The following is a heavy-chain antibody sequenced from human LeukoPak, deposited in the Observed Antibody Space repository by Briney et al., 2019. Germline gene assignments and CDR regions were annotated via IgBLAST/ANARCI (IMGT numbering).Heavy chain of an antibody. V-gene: IGHV1-18*01. CDR1: GYTLTSFG. Sequence: ASVKVSCKAFGYTLTSFGISWVRQAPGQGPEWMGWISRDNGNTNYAQNLKGRVAMTTETSTSTAYMELRSLRSDDTAVYYCARIISSGYNYGMDVWGQGTTVTVSS. D-gene: IGHD3-22*01. J-gene: IGHJ6*02. CDR3: ARIISSGYNYGMDV. CDR2: ISRDNGNT.